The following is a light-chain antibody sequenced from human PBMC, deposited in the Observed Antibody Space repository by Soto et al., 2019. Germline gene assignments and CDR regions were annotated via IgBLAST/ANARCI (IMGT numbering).Light chain of an antibody. CDR2: GAS. Sequence: ENVLTQSPGTLSLSPGERATLSCRASQSVGSNYLAWYQQKPGQAPRLLIYGASSRATGIADRFSGSGSGTDFTLTISRLEPEDFALYYCQQYGYSSITFGQGTRLEIK. V-gene: IGKV3-20*01. CDR3: QQYGYSSIT. CDR1: QSVGSNY. J-gene: IGKJ5*01.